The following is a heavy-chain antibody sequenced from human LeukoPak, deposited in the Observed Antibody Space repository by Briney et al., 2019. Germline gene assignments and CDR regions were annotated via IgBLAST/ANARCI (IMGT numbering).Heavy chain of an antibody. CDR1: GYTFSSYA. J-gene: IGHJ2*01. V-gene: IGHV1-3*01. CDR3: ARSFTGGYDRRYFDV. D-gene: IGHD3-22*01. Sequence: ASVKVSCKASGYTFSSYAMQWVRQAPGQRLEWVGWINVVNANTKYSQKFQGRVTITRDTSASTVYMELSSLRSEDTAVYYCARSFTGGYDRRYFDVWGRGTLVTVSS. CDR2: INVVNANT.